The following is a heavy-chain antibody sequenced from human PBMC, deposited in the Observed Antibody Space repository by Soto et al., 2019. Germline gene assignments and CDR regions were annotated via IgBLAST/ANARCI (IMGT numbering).Heavy chain of an antibody. CDR2: IYYGGST. D-gene: IGHD3-9*01. V-gene: IGHV4-39*01. J-gene: IGHJ6*02. Sequence: SETLSLTCTVSRVSVSSGSFYWAWIRQPPGKGLEWIGSIYYGGSTHYNPSLKSRVSISVDTSKNQFSLKLTSVTAADTAVYYRARHSMGEIRYVDWSTRKYYWGMDVWGQRSTAPVS. CDR3: ARHSMGEIRYVDWSTRKYYWGMDV. CDR1: RVSVSSGSFY.